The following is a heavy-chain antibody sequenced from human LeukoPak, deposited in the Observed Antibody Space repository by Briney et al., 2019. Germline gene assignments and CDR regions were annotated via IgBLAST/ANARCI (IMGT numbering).Heavy chain of an antibody. CDR3: ATPYCSGGSCYEWNAFDI. CDR1: GFTFSSYA. V-gene: IGHV3-23*01. CDR2: ISGSGGST. D-gene: IGHD2-15*01. Sequence: GGSLRLSCAASGFTFSSYAMSWVRQAPGKGLEWVSAISGSGGSTYYADSVKGRFTISRDNSKNTLYLQMNSLRAGDTAVYYCATPYCSGGSCYEWNAFDIWGQGTMVTVSS. J-gene: IGHJ3*02.